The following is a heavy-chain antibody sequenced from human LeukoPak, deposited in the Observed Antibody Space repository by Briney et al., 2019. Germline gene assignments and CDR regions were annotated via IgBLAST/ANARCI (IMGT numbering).Heavy chain of an antibody. CDR2: IKQDGSEK. D-gene: IGHD4-23*01. CDR3: AIDHITVGLDF. CDR1: GFTFSSQW. J-gene: IGHJ4*02. V-gene: IGHV3-7*03. Sequence: PGRCLSLSCGASGFTFSSQWMSWVSQVPGKGLEWVANIKQDGSEKYYVDSVEGRFTISRDNAKHSLYLQMNSLRAEDTAVYFGAIDHITVGLDFWGQGTLVSVSS.